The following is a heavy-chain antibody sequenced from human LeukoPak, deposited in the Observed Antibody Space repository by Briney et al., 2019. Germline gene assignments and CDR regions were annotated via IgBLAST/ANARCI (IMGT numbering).Heavy chain of an antibody. CDR2: INPNSGGT. J-gene: IGHJ5*02. CDR3: AREVQAAGDDNWFDP. D-gene: IGHD6-13*01. CDR1: GYTFTGYY. V-gene: IGHV1-2*04. Sequence: ASVKVSCKASGYTFTGYYMHWVRQAPGQGLEWMGWINPNSGGTNYAQKFQGWVTMTRDTSISTAYMELSRLRSDDTAVYYCAREVQAAGDDNWFDPWGQGTLVTVSS.